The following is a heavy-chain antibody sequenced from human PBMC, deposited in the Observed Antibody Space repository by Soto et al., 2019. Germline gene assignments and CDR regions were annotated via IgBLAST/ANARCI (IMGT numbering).Heavy chain of an antibody. CDR1: GFTFSSDW. J-gene: IGHJ4*02. D-gene: IGHD3-9*01. CDR2: IKQDGSEK. Sequence: GGSLRLSCAASGFTFSSDWMSWVRQAPGKGLEWVANIKQDGSEKYYVDSVRGRFTVSRDNAKNSLYLEMNSLRAEDTAVYYCARGDYFDRRFDYWGQGTLVTVSS. CDR3: ARGDYFDRRFDY. V-gene: IGHV3-7*03.